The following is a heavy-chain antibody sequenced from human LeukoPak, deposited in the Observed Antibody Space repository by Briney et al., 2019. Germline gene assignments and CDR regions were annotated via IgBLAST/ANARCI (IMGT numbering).Heavy chain of an antibody. CDR3: ARDGYSYGFTLKYYFDY. D-gene: IGHD5-18*01. CDR1: GFSFSSYS. J-gene: IGHJ4*02. Sequence: PGGSLRLSCAASGFSFSSYSMNWVRQAPGKGLEWVSYISSSGSTIYYADSVKGRFTISRDNAKNSLYLQMNSLRAEDTAVYYCARDGYSYGFTLKYYFDYWGQGTLVTVSS. CDR2: ISSSGSTI. V-gene: IGHV3-48*04.